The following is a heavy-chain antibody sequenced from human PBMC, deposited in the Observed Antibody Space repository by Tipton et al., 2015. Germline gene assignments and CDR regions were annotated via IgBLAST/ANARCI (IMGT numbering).Heavy chain of an antibody. CDR1: GFIFDDYA. CDR3: VKGGTIAVAGYNGFDI. Sequence: YLRLSCAASGFIFDDYAMHWVRQAPGKGLEWVSGISWNSGYIGYADSVRGRFTISRDNAKKSLYLQMKSLTAEDTALYYCVKGGTIAVAGYNGFDIWGQGTMVTVSA. CDR2: ISWNSGYI. J-gene: IGHJ3*02. V-gene: IGHV3-9*01. D-gene: IGHD6-19*01.